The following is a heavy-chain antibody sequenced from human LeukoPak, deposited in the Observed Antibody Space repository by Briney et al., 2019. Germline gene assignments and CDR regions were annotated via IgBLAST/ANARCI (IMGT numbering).Heavy chain of an antibody. Sequence: GWSLRLSCAASGFTFSSYGMHWVRQAPGKGLEWVAVIWYDGSNKYYADSVKARFTISRDNSKNTLYLQMKSLRAEDTAVYYCARDGSSGWYWVDYWGQGTLVTVSS. D-gene: IGHD6-19*01. CDR3: ARDGSSGWYWVDY. J-gene: IGHJ4*02. CDR2: IWYDGSNK. V-gene: IGHV3-33*01. CDR1: GFTFSSYG.